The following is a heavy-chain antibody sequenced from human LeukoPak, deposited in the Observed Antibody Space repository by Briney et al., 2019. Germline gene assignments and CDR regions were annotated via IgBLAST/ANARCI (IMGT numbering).Heavy chain of an antibody. CDR3: ARGSGPPVCYGDHSCWTFDY. J-gene: IGHJ4*02. D-gene: IGHD4-17*01. V-gene: IGHV4-59*01. CDR2: IFYSGST. Sequence: SETLSLTCTVSGGSISSYYWSWIRQPPGKGLEWIGYIFYSGSTNYNPSLKSRVTISVDTSKNQFSLKLSSVTAADTAVYYCARGSGPPVCYGDHSCWTFDYWGQGTLVTVSS. CDR1: GGSISSYY.